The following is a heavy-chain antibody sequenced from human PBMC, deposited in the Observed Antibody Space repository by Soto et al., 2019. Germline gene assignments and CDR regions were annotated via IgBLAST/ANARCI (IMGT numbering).Heavy chain of an antibody. Sequence: EVQLLESGGGLVQPGGSLRLSCAAPGLTFRTDAMTWVRQAPGKGLEWVSIISGSGGSTYYAASVKGRFNVSRDNSKNTRYVHMNILRAEDTAVYYCATWTCSGGSCSFDYWGQGTLVTVSS. CDR1: GLTFRTDA. CDR2: ISGSGGST. J-gene: IGHJ4*02. V-gene: IGHV3-23*01. D-gene: IGHD2-15*01. CDR3: ATWTCSGGSCSFDY.